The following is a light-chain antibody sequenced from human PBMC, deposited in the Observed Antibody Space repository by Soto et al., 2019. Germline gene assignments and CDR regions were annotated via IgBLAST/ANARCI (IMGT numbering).Light chain of an antibody. J-gene: IGKJ5*01. V-gene: IGKV1-12*01. Sequence: IQMTQSPSSLSASVGDRVTIACLASQGISNSLAWYQQKPGKPPKLLIHGASRLQSGVPARFSGSGSGTDFTLSINSLQPEDFATYYCQQAYSFPITFGQGTRLEIK. CDR3: QQAYSFPIT. CDR1: QGISNS. CDR2: GAS.